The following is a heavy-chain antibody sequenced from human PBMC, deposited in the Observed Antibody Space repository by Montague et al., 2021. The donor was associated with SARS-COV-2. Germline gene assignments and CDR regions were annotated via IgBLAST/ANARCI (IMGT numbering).Heavy chain of an antibody. V-gene: IGHV4-4*07. J-gene: IGHJ4*02. Sequence: SETLSLTCTVSGDSISSTYYWSWIRQPAGKGLEWIGRIYISGSTNYNPSLKSRVTMSIDTSTNQFSLKLNSLTAADTAVYYCARGQQLDFDYWGQGTLVTVSS. D-gene: IGHD6-13*01. CDR3: ARGQQLDFDY. CDR2: IYISGST. CDR1: GDSISSTYY.